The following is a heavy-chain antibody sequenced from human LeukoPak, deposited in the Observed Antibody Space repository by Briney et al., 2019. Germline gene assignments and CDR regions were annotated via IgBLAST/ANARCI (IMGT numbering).Heavy chain of an antibody. CDR1: GYTFTSYY. CDR2: INPSGGST. Sequence: ASVKVSCRASGYTFTSYYMHWVRQAPGEGLEWMGIINPSGGSTSYAQKFQGRVTMTRDMSTSTVYMELSSLRAEDTAVYYCAREAPYYYDSSGYYYLADDAFDIWGQGTMVTVSS. D-gene: IGHD3-22*01. V-gene: IGHV1-46*01. CDR3: AREAPYYYDSSGYYYLADDAFDI. J-gene: IGHJ3*02.